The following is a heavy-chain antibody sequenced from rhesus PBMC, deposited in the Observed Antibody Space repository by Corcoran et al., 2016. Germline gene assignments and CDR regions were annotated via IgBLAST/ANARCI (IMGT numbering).Heavy chain of an antibody. J-gene: IGHJ4*01. CDR2: ISYSGST. CDR3: ARELGYCTSTTCYPSYYFDY. Sequence: QVQLQESGPGLVKPSETLSLTCAVSGGSISSSYYYWSGIRQAPGKGLEWIGYISYSGSTSYNPSLKSRVTISRDTSKNQFSLKLSSVTAADTAVYYCARELGYCTSTTCYPSYYFDYWGQGVLVTVSS. V-gene: IGHV4-122*02. D-gene: IGHD2-2*01. CDR1: GGSISSSYYY.